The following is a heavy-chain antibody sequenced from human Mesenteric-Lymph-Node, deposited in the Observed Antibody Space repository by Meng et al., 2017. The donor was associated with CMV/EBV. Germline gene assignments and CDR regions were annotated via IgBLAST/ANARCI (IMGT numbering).Heavy chain of an antibody. CDR3: ARSRVAGTGYSVY. J-gene: IGHJ4*02. D-gene: IGHD6-19*01. Sequence: GSLRLSCTVSGGSISSSSYYWGWIRQPPGKGLEWIGSIYYSGSTYYNPSLKSRVTISVDTSKNQFSLKLSSVTAADTAVYYCARSRVAGTGYSVYWGQGTLVTVSS. CDR2: IYYSGST. CDR1: GGSISSSSYY. V-gene: IGHV4-39*07.